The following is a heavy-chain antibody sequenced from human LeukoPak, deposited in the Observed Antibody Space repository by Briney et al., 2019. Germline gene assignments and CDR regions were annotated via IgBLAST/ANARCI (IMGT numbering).Heavy chain of an antibody. CDR2: ISAYNGNT. CDR1: GYTFTSYG. Sequence: GASVRVSCKASGYTFTSYGISWVRQAPGQALEWMGWISAYNGNTNYAQKFQGRVTMTTDTSTSTAYMELRSLRSDDTAVYYCARDWGYCGGDCYSADAFDIWGQGTVVTVSS. V-gene: IGHV1-18*01. D-gene: IGHD2-21*02. J-gene: IGHJ3*02. CDR3: ARDWGYCGGDCYSADAFDI.